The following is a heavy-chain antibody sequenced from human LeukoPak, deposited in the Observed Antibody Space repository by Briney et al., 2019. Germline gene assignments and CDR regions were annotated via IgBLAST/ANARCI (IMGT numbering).Heavy chain of an antibody. V-gene: IGHV3-7*01. J-gene: IGHJ4*02. Sequence: GGSLRLSCEVSGITFRKYWMTWVRQAPGNGLEWVASINEDGTREWYVDSMKGRLIVSRDNAKNSLFLQVNSLRVDDTAVYYCASSYDFWSGYLVPSDYWGQGTLVTVSS. CDR1: GITFRKYW. CDR3: ASSYDFWSGYLVPSDY. CDR2: INEDGTRE. D-gene: IGHD3-3*01.